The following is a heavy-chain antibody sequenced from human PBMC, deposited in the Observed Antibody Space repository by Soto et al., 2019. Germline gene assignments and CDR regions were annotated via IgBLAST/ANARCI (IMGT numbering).Heavy chain of an antibody. CDR3: ARVWGGSNGFDP. CDR1: GGFISSGGYS. CDR2: IYHSGST. D-gene: IGHD3-16*01. J-gene: IGHJ5*02. Sequence: ALSVTCAVSGGFISSGGYSWIWIRQPPGKGLEWIGYIYHSGSTYYNPSLKSRVTISVDRSKNQFSLKLSSVTAADTAVYYCARVWGGSNGFDPWGQGTLVTVSS. V-gene: IGHV4-30-2*01.